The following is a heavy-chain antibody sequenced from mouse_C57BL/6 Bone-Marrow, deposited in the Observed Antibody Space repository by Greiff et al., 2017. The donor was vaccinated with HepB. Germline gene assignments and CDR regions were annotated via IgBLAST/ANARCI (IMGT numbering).Heavy chain of an antibody. CDR3: ARGRGAY. J-gene: IGHJ3*01. CDR1: GYTFTSYW. V-gene: IGHV1-50*01. Sequence: VQLQQPGAELVKPGASVKLSCKASGYTFTSYWMQWVKQRPGQGLEWIGEIDPSDSYTNYNQKFKGKATLTVDTSSSTAYMQLSSLTSEDSAVYYCARGRGAYWGQGTLVTVSA. D-gene: IGHD3-1*01. CDR2: IDPSDSYT.